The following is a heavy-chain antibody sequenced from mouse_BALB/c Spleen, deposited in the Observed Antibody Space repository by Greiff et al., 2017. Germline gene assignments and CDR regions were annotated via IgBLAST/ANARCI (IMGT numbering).Heavy chain of an antibody. CDR2: ISYSGST. CDR1: GDSITSGY. V-gene: IGHV3-8*02. Sequence: EVKLMESGPSLVKPSQTLSLTCSVTGDSITSGYWNWIRKFPGNKLEYMGYISYSGSTYYNPSLKSRISITRDTSKNQYYLQLNSVTTEDTATYYCARRGYGNYGWFAYWGQGTLVTVSA. CDR3: ARRGYGNYGWFAY. D-gene: IGHD2-10*02. J-gene: IGHJ3*01.